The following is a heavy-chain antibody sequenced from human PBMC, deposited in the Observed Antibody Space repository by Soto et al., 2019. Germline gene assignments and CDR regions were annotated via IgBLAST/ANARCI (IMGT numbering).Heavy chain of an antibody. D-gene: IGHD5-18*01. V-gene: IGHV4-59*01. Sequence: PSETLSLTCTVSGGSISSYYWSWIRQPPGKGLEWIGYIYYSGSTNYNPSLKSRVTISVDTSKNQFSLKLSSVTAADTAVYYCARDGYRYGSGFDPWGKGTLVTVSS. CDR1: GGSISSYY. CDR2: IYYSGST. CDR3: ARDGYRYGSGFDP. J-gene: IGHJ5*02.